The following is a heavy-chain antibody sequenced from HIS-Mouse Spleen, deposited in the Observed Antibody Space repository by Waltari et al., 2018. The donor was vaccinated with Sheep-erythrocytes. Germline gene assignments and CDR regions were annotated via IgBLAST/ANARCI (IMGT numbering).Heavy chain of an antibody. V-gene: IGHV3-30-3*01. CDR1: GFTFSSYD. CDR2: ISYDGSNK. J-gene: IGHJ3*02. CDR3: ARGAFDI. Sequence: QVQLVESGGGVVQPGRSLRLPWSASGFTFSSYDMHWVRQAPGKGLEWVAVISYDGSNKYYADSVKGRFTISRDNSKNTLYLQMNSLRAEDTAVYYCARGAFDIWGQGTMVTVSS.